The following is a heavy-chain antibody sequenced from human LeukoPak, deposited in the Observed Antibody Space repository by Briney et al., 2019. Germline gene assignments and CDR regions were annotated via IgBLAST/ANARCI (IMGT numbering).Heavy chain of an antibody. CDR2: INSDGRSI. CDR1: GFTFSGYW. D-gene: IGHD4-17*01. CDR3: ARGNHNYGDYYGLDV. Sequence: PGGSLRLSCAASGFTFSGYWMHWLRQAPGKGLVWVSRINSDGRSISYAESVKGRFTISRDNAKNTLYLQMSSLRAEDTGVYYCARGNHNYGDYYGLDVWGQGTTVTVSS. V-gene: IGHV3-74*01. J-gene: IGHJ6*02.